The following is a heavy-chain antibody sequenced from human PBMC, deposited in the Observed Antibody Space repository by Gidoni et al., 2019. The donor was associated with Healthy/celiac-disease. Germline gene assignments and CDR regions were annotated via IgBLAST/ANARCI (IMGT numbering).Heavy chain of an antibody. Sequence: QVQLVESGGGVVQPGRSLRLSCAASGFNFSSYGMHWVRQAPGKGLEWVAVISYDGSNKYYADSVKGRFTISRDNSKNTLYLQMNSLRAEDTAVYYCAKGPGYGMDVWGQGTTVTVSS. CDR1: GFNFSSYG. V-gene: IGHV3-30*18. CDR3: AKGPGYGMDV. CDR2: ISYDGSNK. J-gene: IGHJ6*02.